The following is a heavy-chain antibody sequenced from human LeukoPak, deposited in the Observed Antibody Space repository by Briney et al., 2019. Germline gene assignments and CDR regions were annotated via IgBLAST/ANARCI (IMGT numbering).Heavy chain of an antibody. V-gene: IGHV1-8*01. D-gene: IGHD1-26*01. CDR2: MNPDNHNT. CDR3: ARGGIGTYYNYFDP. CDR1: GYTFTSYD. J-gene: IGHJ5*02. Sequence: GASVTVSCMASGYTFTSYDINWVRQAPGQGLEWMGWMNPDNHNTGSAQKFQGRVTMTGDTSISTAYMELSSLRSEDTAIYYCARGGIGTYYNYFDPWGQGTLVTVSS.